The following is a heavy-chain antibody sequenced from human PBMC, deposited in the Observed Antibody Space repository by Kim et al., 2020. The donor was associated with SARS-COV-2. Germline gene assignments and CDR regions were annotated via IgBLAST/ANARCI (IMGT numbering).Heavy chain of an antibody. CDR2: ISYDGSNK. CDR1: GFTFSSYG. D-gene: IGHD3-3*01. Sequence: GGSLRLSCAASGFTFSSYGMHWVRQAPGKGLEWVAVISYDGSNKYYADSVKGRFTISRDNSKNTLYLQLNSLRAEDTAVYYCAKDGSVWSGYYTDYGMDV. V-gene: IGHV3-30*18. J-gene: IGHJ6*01. CDR3: AKDGSVWSGYYTDYGMDV.